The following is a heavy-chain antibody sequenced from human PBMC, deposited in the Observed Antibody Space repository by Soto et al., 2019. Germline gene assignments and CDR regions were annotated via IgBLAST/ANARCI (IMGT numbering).Heavy chain of an antibody. V-gene: IGHV4-4*07. CDR2: IYTSGST. CDR3: ARELDSSSWYSYFDY. D-gene: IGHD6-13*01. J-gene: IGHJ4*02. CDR1: GGSISSYY. Sequence: SETLSLTCTVSGGSISSYYWSWIRQPAGKGLEWIGRIYTSGSTNYNPSLKSRVTMSVDTSKNQFSLKLSSVTAADTAVYYCARELDSSSWYSYFDYWGQGTLVTVS.